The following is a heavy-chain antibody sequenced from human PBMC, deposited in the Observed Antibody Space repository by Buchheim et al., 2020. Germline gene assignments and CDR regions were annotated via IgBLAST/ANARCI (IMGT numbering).Heavy chain of an antibody. CDR3: AREVYDSSGYYQNPHDY. CDR2: ISYDGSNK. D-gene: IGHD3-22*01. V-gene: IGHV3-30-3*01. CDR1: GFTFSSYA. J-gene: IGHJ4*02. Sequence: QVQLVESGGGVVQPGRSLRLSCAASGFTFSSYAMHWVRQAPGKGLEWVAVISYDGSNKYYADSVKGRFTISRDNSKNTLYLQMNSLRAEDTAVYYCAREVYDSSGYYQNPHDYWGQGTL.